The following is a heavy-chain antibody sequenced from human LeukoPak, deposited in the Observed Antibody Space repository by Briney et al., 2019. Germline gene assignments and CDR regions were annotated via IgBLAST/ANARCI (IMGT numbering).Heavy chain of an antibody. CDR1: GSTFSSYG. CDR2: ISYDGSNK. Sequence: GGSLRLSCAASGSTFSSYGMHWVRQAPGKGLEWVAVISYDGSNKYYADSVKGRFTISRDNSKNTLYLQMNSLRAEDTAVYYCAKDMGVSGYSYGFFDYWGQGTLVTVSS. V-gene: IGHV3-30*18. D-gene: IGHD5-18*01. CDR3: AKDMGVSGYSYGFFDY. J-gene: IGHJ4*02.